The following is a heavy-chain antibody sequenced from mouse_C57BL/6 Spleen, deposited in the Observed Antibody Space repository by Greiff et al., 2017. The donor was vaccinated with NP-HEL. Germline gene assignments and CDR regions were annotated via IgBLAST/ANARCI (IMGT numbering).Heavy chain of an antibody. CDR3: ARRGSNWNYYAMDY. J-gene: IGHJ4*01. Sequence: VQLQQSGAELARPGASVKLSCKASGYTFTSYGISWVKQRTGQGLEWIGEIYPRSGNTYYNEKFKGKATLTADKSSSTAYMELRSLTSEDSAVYFCARRGSNWNYYAMDYWGQGTSVTVSS. CDR1: GYTFTSYG. D-gene: IGHD2-5*01. CDR2: IYPRSGNT. V-gene: IGHV1-81*01.